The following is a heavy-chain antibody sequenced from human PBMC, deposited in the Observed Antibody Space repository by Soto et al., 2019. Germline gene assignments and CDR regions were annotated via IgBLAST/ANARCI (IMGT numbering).Heavy chain of an antibody. Sequence: GGSLRLSCAASGFTVSSNYMSWVRQAPGKGLEWVSVIYSGGSTYYADSVKGRFTISRHNSKNTLYLQMNSLRAEDTAVYYCARDPLITMVRGVSAFDIWGQGTMVTVSS. CDR1: GFTVSSNY. V-gene: IGHV3-53*04. CDR2: IYSGGST. D-gene: IGHD3-10*01. J-gene: IGHJ3*02. CDR3: ARDPLITMVRGVSAFDI.